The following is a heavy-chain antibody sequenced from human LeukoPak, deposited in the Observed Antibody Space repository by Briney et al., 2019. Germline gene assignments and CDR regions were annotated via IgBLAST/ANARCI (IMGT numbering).Heavy chain of an antibody. CDR1: GGSITNYY. V-gene: IGHV4-59*01. CDR3: ARGPGTWYYY. D-gene: IGHD6-13*01. Sequence: SETLSLTCTVSGGSITNYYWSWIRLPPGKGLEWIGYISYRGSTTYNPSLKSRVTISVDTSKNQFSLKLTSVTAADTALYYCARGPGTWYYYWGQGTLVTVSS. CDR2: ISYRGST. J-gene: IGHJ4*02.